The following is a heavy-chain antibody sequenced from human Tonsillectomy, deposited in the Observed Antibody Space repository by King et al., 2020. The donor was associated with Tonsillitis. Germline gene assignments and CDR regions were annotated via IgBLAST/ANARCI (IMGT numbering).Heavy chain of an antibody. CDR2: TSTCISRI. J-gene: IGHJ3*02. D-gene: IGHD3-22*01. Sequence: VQLVESGGGLVKPGGSLRLSCATSAFIFSNYALTWVRQAPGKGREWVSSTSTCISRIFYADFAEGRFTISRDSAENSLYLQMNSLRVEDTAVYYCAKEKGAAYYDSGRGAFDIWGQGTMVTVSS. CDR1: AFIFSNYA. V-gene: IGHV3-21*06. CDR3: AKEKGAAYYDSGRGAFDI.